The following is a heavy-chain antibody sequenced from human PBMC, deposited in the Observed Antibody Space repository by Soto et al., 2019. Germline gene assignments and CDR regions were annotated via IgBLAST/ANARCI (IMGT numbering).Heavy chain of an antibody. J-gene: IGHJ3*02. CDR2: IYQSGST. D-gene: IGHD3-22*01. CDR3: ARELLFYDSDGFSWDDAFDI. V-gene: IGHV4-30-2*01. Sequence: QMHLQESGSGLVKPSQTLSLTCAVSGGSLSSSAYSWSWIRQPPGKGLEWIGFIYQSGSTYYNPSLKRRVTISLDRPKNQFSLKLSSVTAADTAVYYCARELLFYDSDGFSWDDAFDIWGQGTMVTVSS. CDR1: GGSLSSSAYS.